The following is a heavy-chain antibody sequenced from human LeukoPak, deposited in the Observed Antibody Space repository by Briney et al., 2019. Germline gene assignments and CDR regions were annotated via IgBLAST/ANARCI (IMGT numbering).Heavy chain of an antibody. J-gene: IGHJ4*02. Sequence: PTGGSLSLSCAASGFPFSTYAMSWVRQAPGKGLEWVSVISGSGGDTYYADSVKGRFTISGDNSKNSVYLQMNSLRAEDTALYYCAKGGVYGDYYFDYWGQGTLVTVSS. V-gene: IGHV3-23*01. D-gene: IGHD4-17*01. CDR2: ISGSGGDT. CDR3: AKGGVYGDYYFDY. CDR1: GFPFSTYA.